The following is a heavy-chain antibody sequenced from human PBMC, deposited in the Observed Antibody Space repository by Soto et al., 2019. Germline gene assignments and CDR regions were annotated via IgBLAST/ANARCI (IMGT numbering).Heavy chain of an antibody. Sequence: GASVKVSCKASGYTFTSYYIHWVRQAPGQGLEWMGIINPSGGSTSYAQKFQGRVTMTRDTSTSTVYMELSSLRSEDTAVYYCAREKYNWNYYYYGMDVWGQGTTVTVSS. V-gene: IGHV1-46*01. CDR1: GYTFTSYY. J-gene: IGHJ6*02. CDR3: AREKYNWNYYYYGMDV. D-gene: IGHD1-20*01. CDR2: INPSGGST.